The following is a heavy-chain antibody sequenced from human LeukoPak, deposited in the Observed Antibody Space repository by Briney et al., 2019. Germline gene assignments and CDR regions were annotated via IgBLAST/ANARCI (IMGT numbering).Heavy chain of an antibody. V-gene: IGHV3-53*01. Sequence: GGSLRLSCAASGFTFSSYAMHWVRQAPGKGLEWVSIIHNDDTTYYADSVKGRFTISRDNSKNTVYLQMNSLRAEDTAVYYCARGGGDWSYFDYWGQGTLVTVSS. D-gene: IGHD3/OR15-3a*01. J-gene: IGHJ4*02. CDR1: GFTFSSYA. CDR3: ARGGGDWSYFDY. CDR2: IHNDDTT.